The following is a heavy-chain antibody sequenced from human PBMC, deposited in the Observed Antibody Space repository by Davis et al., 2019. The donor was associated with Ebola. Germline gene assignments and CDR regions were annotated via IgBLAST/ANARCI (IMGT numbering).Heavy chain of an antibody. D-gene: IGHD3-22*01. Sequence: ASVKVSCKASGYTFTTYGISWVRQAPGQGLEWMGWISPDKGNTDYAQKPQGRVTMTTDTSTTTAYMELRSLRSDDTAVYYCARSSDSSGYYYRRDFDYWGQGTLVTVSS. CDR1: GYTFTTYG. J-gene: IGHJ4*02. V-gene: IGHV1-18*01. CDR2: ISPDKGNT. CDR3: ARSSDSSGYYYRRDFDY.